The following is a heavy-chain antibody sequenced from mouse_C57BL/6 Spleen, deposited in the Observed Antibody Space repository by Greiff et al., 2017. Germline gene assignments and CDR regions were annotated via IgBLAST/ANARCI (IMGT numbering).Heavy chain of an antibody. CDR2: ISYDGSN. CDR3: ARVDYDYEGYFDY. Sequence: EVKLVESGPGLVKPSQSLSLTCSVTGYSITSGYYWNWIRQFPGNKLEWMGYISYDGSNNYNPSLKNRISITRDTSKNQFFLKLNSVTTEDTATYYCARVDYDYEGYFDYWGQGTTLTVSS. J-gene: IGHJ2*01. CDR1: GYSITSGYY. V-gene: IGHV3-6*01. D-gene: IGHD2-4*01.